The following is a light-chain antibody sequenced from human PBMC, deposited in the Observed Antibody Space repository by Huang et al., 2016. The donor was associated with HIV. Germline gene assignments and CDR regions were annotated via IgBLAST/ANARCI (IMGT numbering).Light chain of an antibody. V-gene: IGKV1-13*02. CDR3: QQLHTYPIT. CDR2: AAS. Sequence: AVQLTQSPSSLSASVGDTVILSCRASQDIGTSLAWYQQRTGRAPKLLISAASTLQTGVPSRFSGDSAGTYFTLFITNLQPEDFATYYWQQLHTYPITFGQGTRLDMK. CDR1: QDIGTS. J-gene: IGKJ5*01.